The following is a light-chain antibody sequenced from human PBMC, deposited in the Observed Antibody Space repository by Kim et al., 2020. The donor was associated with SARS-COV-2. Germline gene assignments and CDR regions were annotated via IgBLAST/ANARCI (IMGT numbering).Light chain of an antibody. V-gene: IGKV1-5*03. CDR3: QQYNSYPLT. CDR2: EAS. J-gene: IGKJ4*01. CDR1: QSISGL. Sequence: ASVGDRVTITCRASQSISGLLAWYQQKPGKAPKLLIYEASSLESGVPSRFSGSGSGTEFTLTTSSLQPDDFATYYCQQYNSYPLTFGGGTKVDIK.